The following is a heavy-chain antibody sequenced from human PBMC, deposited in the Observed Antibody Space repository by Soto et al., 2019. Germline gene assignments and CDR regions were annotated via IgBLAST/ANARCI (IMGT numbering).Heavy chain of an antibody. J-gene: IGHJ4*02. CDR1: GYAFTSYT. CDR2: INADNGDS. D-gene: IGHD1-26*01. Sequence: QVQLVQSGAEVKKPGASVKVSCNPSGYAFTSYTMHWVRQGPGQGLEWMGWINADNGDSKYSQKFQGRVTITRDTSASIAYMELSSLRSEDTAVYYYARDTGSGLRVEPGIFEYWGQGTLVTVSS. CDR3: ARDTGSGLRVEPGIFEY. V-gene: IGHV1-3*01.